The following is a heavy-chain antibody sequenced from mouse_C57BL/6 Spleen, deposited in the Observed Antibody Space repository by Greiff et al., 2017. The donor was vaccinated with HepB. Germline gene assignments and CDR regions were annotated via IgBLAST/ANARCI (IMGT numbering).Heavy chain of an antibody. Sequence: DVKLVESGGDLVKPGGSLKLSCAASGFTFSSYGMSWVRQTPDKRLEWVATISSGGSYTYYPDSVKGRFTISRDNAKNTLYLQMSSLKSEDTAMYYCARDDSYSYAMDYWGQGTSVTVSS. CDR1: GFTFSSYG. CDR3: ARDDSYSYAMDY. CDR2: ISSGGSYT. J-gene: IGHJ4*01. D-gene: IGHD2-12*01. V-gene: IGHV5-6*02.